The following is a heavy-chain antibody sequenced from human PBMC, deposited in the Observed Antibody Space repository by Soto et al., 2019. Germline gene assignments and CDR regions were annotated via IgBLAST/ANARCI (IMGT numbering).Heavy chain of an antibody. CDR1: GFSLSTSGVG. CDR2: IYWDDDK. V-gene: IGHV2-5*02. Sequence: QSTLKESGPTLVKPTQTLTLTCTFSGFSLSTSGVGVGWIRQPPGKALEWLALIYWDDDKRYSPSLKTRLTITKDTSKNQVVLTMTNMDPVDTATYFCARDSSGWLGFDSWGQGTLVTVSS. J-gene: IGHJ4*02. CDR3: ARDSSGWLGFDS. D-gene: IGHD6-19*01.